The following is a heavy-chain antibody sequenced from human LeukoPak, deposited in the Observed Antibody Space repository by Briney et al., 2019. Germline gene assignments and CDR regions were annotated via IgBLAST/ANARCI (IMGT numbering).Heavy chain of an antibody. CDR3: ARVPRSYHYYYYMDV. CDR2: IYYSGSS. CDR1: GGSISSYY. V-gene: IGHV4-59*01. Sequence: SETLSLTCTVSGGSISSYYWSWIRQPPGKGLEWLGYIYYSGSSNYNPSLKSRVTISADTSKNQFSLKLSSVTAADTAVYYCARVPRSYHYYYYMDVWGKGTTVIVS. J-gene: IGHJ6*03.